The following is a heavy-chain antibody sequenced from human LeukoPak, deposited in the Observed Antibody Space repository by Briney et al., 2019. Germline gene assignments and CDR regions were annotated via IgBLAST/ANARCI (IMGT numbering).Heavy chain of an antibody. CDR2: LYYSGST. Sequence: SRTLSLTCTVSSGSISSGGYYWSWIRQHPGKGLECIGYLYYSGSTYYNPSLKSQVTISVDTSKNQFSLKLSSVTAADTAVYYCARVDYYGREFVYWGQGTLVTVSS. V-gene: IGHV4-31*01. D-gene: IGHD3-10*01. CDR1: SGSISSGGYY. J-gene: IGHJ4*02. CDR3: ARVDYYGREFVY.